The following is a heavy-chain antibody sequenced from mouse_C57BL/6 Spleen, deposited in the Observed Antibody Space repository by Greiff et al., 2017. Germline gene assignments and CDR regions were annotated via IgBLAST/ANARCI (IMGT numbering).Heavy chain of an antibody. CDR2: IHPNSGST. V-gene: IGHV1-64*01. Sequence: QVQLQQPGAELVKPGASVKLSCKASGYTFTSYWMHWVKQRPGPGLEWIGMIHPNSGSTNYNEKFKSKANLTVDKSSSTAYMQLSSLTSEDSAVYYCAREGGDYELFDYWGQGTTLTVSS. D-gene: IGHD2-4*01. J-gene: IGHJ2*01. CDR3: AREGGDYELFDY. CDR1: GYTFTSYW.